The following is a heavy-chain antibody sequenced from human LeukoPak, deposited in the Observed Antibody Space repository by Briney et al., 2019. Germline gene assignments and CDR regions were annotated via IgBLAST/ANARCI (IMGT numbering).Heavy chain of an antibody. D-gene: IGHD5-18*01. Sequence: SETLSLTCTVSVGSIRSYYWSWIRQPPGKGLEWIGYIHYSGSTNYNPSLQRRISISLDTYKNQFSLKLSSVTASDTAVYYWARGWRGYSYGYDYWGQGTLVTVSS. V-gene: IGHV4-59*01. CDR2: IHYSGST. J-gene: IGHJ4*02. CDR3: ARGWRGYSYGYDY. CDR1: VGSIRSYY.